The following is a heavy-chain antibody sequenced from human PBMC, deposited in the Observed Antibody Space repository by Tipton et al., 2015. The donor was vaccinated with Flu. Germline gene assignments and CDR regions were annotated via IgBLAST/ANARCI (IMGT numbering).Heavy chain of an antibody. V-gene: IGHV4-4*07. Sequence: SLRLSCTVSGGSISSYYWSWIRQPAGKGLEWIGRIYTSGSTNYNPSLKSRVTMSVDTSKNQFSLKLSSVTAADTAVYYCAGSLTYYYDSTAADAFDIWGQGTMVTVSS. CDR1: GGSISSYY. D-gene: IGHD3-22*01. CDR2: IYTSGST. CDR3: AGSLTYYYDSTAADAFDI. J-gene: IGHJ3*02.